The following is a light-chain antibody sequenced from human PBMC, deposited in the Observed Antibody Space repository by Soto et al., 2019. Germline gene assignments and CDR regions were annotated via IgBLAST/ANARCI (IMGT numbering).Light chain of an antibody. V-gene: IGLV2-23*01. Sequence: QSALTQPASVSGSPGQSITISCAGTSSDVGSHPLVSWYQQHPGKAPKLMISDDTKRPSGVSNRFSGSKSGNMASLTISGLQAEDEADYYCCAFTSAGTWVFGGGTKLTVL. J-gene: IGLJ3*02. CDR3: CAFTSAGTWV. CDR1: SSDVGSHPL. CDR2: DDT.